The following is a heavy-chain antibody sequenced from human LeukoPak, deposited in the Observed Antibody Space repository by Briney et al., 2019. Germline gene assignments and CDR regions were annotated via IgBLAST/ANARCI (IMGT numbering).Heavy chain of an antibody. CDR1: GFTFRSTS. CDR3: ARSDYYDSSRYYYGY. D-gene: IGHD3-22*01. J-gene: IGHJ4*02. V-gene: IGHV3-48*04. Sequence: GGSLRLSCAASGFTFRSTSMSWFRQGPGEGLECVSYISSSGSTIYYADSVKGRFTISRDNAKNSLYLQMSTLRAEDTAVYYCARSDYYDSSRYYYGYWGQGTLVTVSS. CDR2: ISSSGSTI.